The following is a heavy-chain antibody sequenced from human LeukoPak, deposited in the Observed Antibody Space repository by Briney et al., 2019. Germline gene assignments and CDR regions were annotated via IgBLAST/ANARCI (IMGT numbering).Heavy chain of an antibody. CDR3: GRHLISSGDFDP. J-gene: IGHJ5*02. CDR1: GGSISNYY. Sequence: SETLSLTCTVSGGSISNYYWSWIRQPPGKGLEWIGSIYYSGSTCYNPSLKSRVTISVDTSKNQFSLKLSSVTAADTAVYYCGRHLISSGDFDPWGQGTLVTVSS. V-gene: IGHV4-59*05. CDR2: IYYSGST. D-gene: IGHD6-19*01.